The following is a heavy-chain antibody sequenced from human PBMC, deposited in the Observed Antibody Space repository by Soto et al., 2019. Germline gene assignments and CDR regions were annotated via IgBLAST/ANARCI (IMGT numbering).Heavy chain of an antibody. Sequence: QVQLVQSGAEVKKPGSSVKVSCKASGGTFSSYTISWVRQAPGQGLEWMGRIIPILGIANYAQKFQGRVTITADKSTSTAYMEVSSLRSEDTAVYYCAGEAPVGGLIDYWGQGTLVTVSS. V-gene: IGHV1-69*08. CDR3: AGEAPVGGLIDY. J-gene: IGHJ4*02. CDR2: IIPILGIA. CDR1: GGTFSSYT. D-gene: IGHD3-16*01.